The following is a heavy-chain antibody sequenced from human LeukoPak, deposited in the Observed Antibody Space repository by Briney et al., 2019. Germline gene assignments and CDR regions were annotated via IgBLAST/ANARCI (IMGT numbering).Heavy chain of an antibody. CDR1: GGSFSGYY. J-gene: IGHJ6*03. V-gene: IGHV4-34*01. Sequence: SVTLSLTCAVYGGSFSGYYWSWIRQPPGKGLEWIGEINHSGSTNYNPSLKSRVTISVDTSKNQFSLKLSSVTAADTAVYYCATQSPDYYYYMDVWGKGTTVTVSS. CDR2: INHSGST. CDR3: ATQSPDYYYYMDV.